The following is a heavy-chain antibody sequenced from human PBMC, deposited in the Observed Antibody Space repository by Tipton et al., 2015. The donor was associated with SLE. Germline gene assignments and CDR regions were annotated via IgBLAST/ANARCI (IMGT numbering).Heavy chain of an antibody. J-gene: IGHJ3*02. D-gene: IGHD3-3*01. V-gene: IGHV1-18*01. Sequence: QLVQSGAEVKKPGASVKVSCKASGYTFTSYGISWVRQAPGQGLEWMGWISAYNGNTNYAQKLQGRVTMTTDASTSTAYMELRSLRSDDTAVYYCARDTIFGVVPPNAFDIWGQGTMVTVSS. CDR1: GYTFTSYG. CDR3: ARDTIFGVVPPNAFDI. CDR2: ISAYNGNT.